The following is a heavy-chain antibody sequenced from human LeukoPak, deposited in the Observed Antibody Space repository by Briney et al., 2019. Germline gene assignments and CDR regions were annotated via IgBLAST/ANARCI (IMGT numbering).Heavy chain of an antibody. J-gene: IGHJ4*02. D-gene: IGHD5-18*01. CDR3: ARGDEYSYAVDY. CDR2: VSAYNGNT. Sequence: ASVKVSCKASGYTFTSYYMHWVRQAPGQGLEWMGWVSAYNGNTNSAQKLQDRVTMTTDTSTSTAYMELRSLRFDDTAVYYCARGDEYSYAVDYWGQGTLVTVSS. CDR1: GYTFTSYY. V-gene: IGHV1-18*04.